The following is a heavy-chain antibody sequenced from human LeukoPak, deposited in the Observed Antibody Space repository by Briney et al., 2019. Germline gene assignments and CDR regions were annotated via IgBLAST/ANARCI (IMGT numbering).Heavy chain of an antibody. CDR3: ARDLRGPHGMDV. D-gene: IGHD3-10*01. V-gene: IGHV4-59*01. CDR2: IYHSGST. Sequence: PSETLSLTCTVSGGSISSYYWSWIRQPPGKGLEWIGYIYHSGSTNYNPSLKSRVTISVDTSKNQFSLKLSSVTAADTAVYYCARDLRGPHGMDVWGQGTTVTVSS. J-gene: IGHJ6*02. CDR1: GGSISSYY.